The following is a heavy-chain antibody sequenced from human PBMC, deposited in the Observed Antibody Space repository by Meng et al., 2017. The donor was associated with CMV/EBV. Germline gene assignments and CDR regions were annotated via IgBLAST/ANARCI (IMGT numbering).Heavy chain of an antibody. CDR2: INSDGSST. V-gene: IGHV3-74*01. CDR3: ARGEPGRYYYDSSGYSTKFDY. CDR1: GFTFSSYW. Sequence: GGSLRLSCAASGFTFSSYWVHWVRQAPGQGLVWVSRINSDGSSTSYADSVKGRFTISRDNAKNSLYLQMNSLRAEDTAVYYCARGEPGRYYYDSSGYSTKFDYWGQGTLVTVSS. D-gene: IGHD3-22*01. J-gene: IGHJ4*02.